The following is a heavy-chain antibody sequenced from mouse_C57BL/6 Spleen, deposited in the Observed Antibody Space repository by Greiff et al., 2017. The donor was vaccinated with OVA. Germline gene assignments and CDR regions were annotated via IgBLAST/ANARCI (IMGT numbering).Heavy chain of an antibody. CDR1: GFSLTSYG. CDR2: IWSGGST. V-gene: IGHV2-2*01. D-gene: IGHD3-1*01. J-gene: IGHJ3*01. Sequence: VMLVESGPGLVQPSQCLSITCTVSGFSLTSYGVHWVRQSPGKGLEWLGVIWSGGSTDYNAAFISRLSISKDNSKSQVFFKVNSLKADDTTIYYCARGGLTLFAYWGQGTLVTVSA. CDR3: ARGGLTLFAY.